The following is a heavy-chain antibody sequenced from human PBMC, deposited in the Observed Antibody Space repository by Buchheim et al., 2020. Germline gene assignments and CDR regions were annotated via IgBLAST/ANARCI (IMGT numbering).Heavy chain of an antibody. CDR1: GFTFSSYW. D-gene: IGHD5-18*01. V-gene: IGHV3-74*01. Sequence: EVQLVESGGGLVQPGGSLRLSCAASGFTFSSYWMHWVRQAPGKGLVWVSRINSDGSSTSYADSVKGRFTISRDNAKNTLYLQMNSLRAEDTAVYYCARVRRGGYSYGIYYYYYGMDVWGQGTT. J-gene: IGHJ6*02. CDR2: INSDGSST. CDR3: ARVRRGGYSYGIYYYYYGMDV.